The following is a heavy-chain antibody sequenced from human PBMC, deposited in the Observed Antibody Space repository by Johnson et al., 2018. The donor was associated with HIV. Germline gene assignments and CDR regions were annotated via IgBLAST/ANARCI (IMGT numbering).Heavy chain of an antibody. D-gene: IGHD5-18*01. CDR1: GFTFSSYA. J-gene: IGHJ3*02. V-gene: IGHV3-30*18. CDR3: AKAWIQLWSRGAFDI. CDR2: ISYGGNEK. Sequence: QVQLVESGGGLVQPGGSLRLSCAASGFTFSSYAMSWVRQSPGKGLEWVAIISYGGNEKYYADSVKGRFTISRDDSKNTLLLQMKSLRAEDTAVYYCAKAWIQLWSRGAFDIWGQGTMVTVSS.